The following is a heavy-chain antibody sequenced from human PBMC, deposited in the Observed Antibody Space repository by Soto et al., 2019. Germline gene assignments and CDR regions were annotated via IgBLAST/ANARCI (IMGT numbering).Heavy chain of an antibody. V-gene: IGHV5-51*01. CDR1: GFTFSNYW. D-gene: IGHD6-13*01. CDR2: IYPFDSDR. Sequence: GESLKISCEGSGFTFSNYWIGWVRQMPGKGLEWMGIIYPFDSDRRYSPSFQGQVTLSVDKSINTAYLQWSSLKASDTAVYYCARHRLRVGTYPEAYDIWGQGTMVTVSS. J-gene: IGHJ3*02. CDR3: ARHRLRVGTYPEAYDI.